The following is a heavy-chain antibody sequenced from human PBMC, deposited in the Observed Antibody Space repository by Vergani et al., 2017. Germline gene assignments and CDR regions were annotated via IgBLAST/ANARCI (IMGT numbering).Heavy chain of an antibody. D-gene: IGHD5-24*01. CDR1: GGSFSGYY. J-gene: IGHJ4*02. CDR2: INHSGST. V-gene: IGHV4-34*01. CDR3: ARLRDGYNTIDY. Sequence: QVQLQQWGAGLLKPSETLSLTCAVYGGSFSGYYWSWIRQPPGKGLEWIGEINHSGSTNYNPSLKSRVTISVDTSKNQFSLKLSSVTAADTAVYYCARLRDGYNTIDYWGQGTLVTVSS.